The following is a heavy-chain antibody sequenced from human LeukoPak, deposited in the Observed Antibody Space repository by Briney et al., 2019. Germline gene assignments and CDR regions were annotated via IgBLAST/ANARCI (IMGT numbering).Heavy chain of an antibody. V-gene: IGHV4-34*01. CDR2: TNHSGST. CDR3: AREPHYYDSSGYYYGTSY. Sequence: SETLSLTCAVYGGSFSGYYWSWIRQPPGKGLEWIGETNHSGSTNYNPSLKSRVIISVDTSKNQFSLKLSSVTAADTAVYYCAREPHYYDSSGYYYGTSYWGQGTLVTVSS. D-gene: IGHD3-22*01. CDR1: GGSFSGYY. J-gene: IGHJ4*02.